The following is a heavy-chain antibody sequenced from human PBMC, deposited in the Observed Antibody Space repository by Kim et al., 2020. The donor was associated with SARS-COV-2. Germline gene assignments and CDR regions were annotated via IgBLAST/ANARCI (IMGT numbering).Heavy chain of an antibody. Sequence: SETLSLTFAVYGGSFSDNYYNWIRQPPGKGLEWIGDIHRSGSPKYNPCLKSRVTISLDTSKNQFSLKLTSVTAAHTALCYCTRGNLAPRLQYLRQGA. CDR2: IHRSGSP. J-gene: IGHJ4*02. CDR3: TRGNLAPRLQY. V-gene: IGHV4-34*01. CDR1: GGSFSDNY.